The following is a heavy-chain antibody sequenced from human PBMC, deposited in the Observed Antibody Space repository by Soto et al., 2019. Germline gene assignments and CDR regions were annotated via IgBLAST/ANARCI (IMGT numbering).Heavy chain of an antibody. CDR1: GFTVSSNY. Sequence: EVQLVESGGGLVQPGGSLRLSCAASGFTVSSNYMSWVRQAPGKGLEWVSVIYSGGSTYYAVSVKDRFTISGDTSKNTGYLQMNGLRAEDTAVYYCARGRGLRFLEWLLDYWGQGTLVTVSS. J-gene: IGHJ4*02. D-gene: IGHD3-3*01. CDR3: ARGRGLRFLEWLLDY. CDR2: IYSGGST. V-gene: IGHV3-66*01.